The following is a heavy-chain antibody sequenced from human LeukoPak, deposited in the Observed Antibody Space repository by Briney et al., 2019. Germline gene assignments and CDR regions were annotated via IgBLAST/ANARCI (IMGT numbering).Heavy chain of an antibody. CDR2: ISANIGNT. CDR3: ARVGVVVPAAWFDP. J-gene: IGHJ5*02. D-gene: IGHD2-2*01. V-gene: IGHV1-18*01. CDR1: GYNFGIFG. Sequence: ASVKVSCKASGYNFGIFGISWVRQAPGQGLERMGWISANIGNTNYTQNLQGRVTMTIATSTSTAYMELRSLRSDDTAVYYCARVGVVVPAAWFDPWGQGTLVTVSS.